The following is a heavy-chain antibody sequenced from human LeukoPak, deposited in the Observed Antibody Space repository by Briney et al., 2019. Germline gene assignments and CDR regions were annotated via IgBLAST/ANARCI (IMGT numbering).Heavy chain of an antibody. J-gene: IGHJ4*02. V-gene: IGHV3-53*01. D-gene: IGHD3-22*01. CDR1: GFTVSSNY. CDR2: IYSGGST. CDR3: ASRRYYDSIADY. Sequence: GGSLRLSCAASGFTVSSNYMSWVRQAPGKGPEWVSVIYSGGSTYYADSVKGRFTISRDNSKNTLYLQMNSLRAEDTAVYYCASRRYYDSIADYWGQGTLVTVSS.